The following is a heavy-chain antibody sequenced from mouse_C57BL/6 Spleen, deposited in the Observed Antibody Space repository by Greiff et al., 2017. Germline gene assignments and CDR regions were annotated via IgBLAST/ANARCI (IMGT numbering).Heavy chain of an antibody. D-gene: IGHD4-1*01. J-gene: IGHJ4*01. CDR3: TRELGLGAMDY. CDR2: ISSGGDYI. V-gene: IGHV5-9-1*02. Sequence: EVKLMESGDGLVKPGGSLKLSCAASGFTFSSYAMSWVRQTPGKRLEWVADISSGGDYIYYADTVKGRFTISRDKARNTLYLQMSSLKSEDTAMYYCTRELGLGAMDYWGQGTSVTVSS. CDR1: GFTFSSYA.